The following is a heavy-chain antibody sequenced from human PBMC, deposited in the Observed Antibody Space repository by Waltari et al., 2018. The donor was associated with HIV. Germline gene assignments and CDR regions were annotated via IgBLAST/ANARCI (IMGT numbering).Heavy chain of an antibody. D-gene: IGHD4-17*01. V-gene: IGHV3-74*01. J-gene: IGHJ3*02. Sequence: EVQLVESGGGLVQPGGSLRLSCAASGFTFNTYWIHWVRQAPGKGLVWVSRINSDGSSTSYADSVKGRFTISRDNAKNTLYLQMNSLRVEDTAVYYCAYSYGEGAFDIWGQGTMVTVSS. CDR2: INSDGSST. CDR1: GFTFNTYW. CDR3: AYSYGEGAFDI.